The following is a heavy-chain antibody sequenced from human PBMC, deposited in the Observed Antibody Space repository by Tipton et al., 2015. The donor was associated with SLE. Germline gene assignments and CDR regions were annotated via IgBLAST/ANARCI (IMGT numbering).Heavy chain of an antibody. CDR3: ARDSQFGDFDY. Sequence: SLRLSCAASGFTFSSYEMNWVRQAPGKGLEWVSYISSSGSTIYYADSVKGRFTISRDNAKNSLYLQMNSLRAEDTAVYYCARDSQFGDFDYWGQGTLVTGSS. V-gene: IGHV3-48*03. D-gene: IGHD3-10*01. J-gene: IGHJ4*02. CDR2: ISSSGSTI. CDR1: GFTFSSYE.